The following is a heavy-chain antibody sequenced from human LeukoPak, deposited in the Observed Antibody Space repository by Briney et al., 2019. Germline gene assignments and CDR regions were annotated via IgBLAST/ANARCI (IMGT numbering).Heavy chain of an antibody. V-gene: IGHV3-30*04. CDR3: ARSPPWGSSGRPLDY. CDR1: GFTFSHYA. D-gene: IGHD6-19*01. Sequence: GRSLRLSCAASGFTFSHYAMHWVRQDPGKGLEWVAVISYDGTNKYYADSVKGRFTISRDNSKDTLYLQMNSLRAEDTAVYYCARSPPWGSSGRPLDYWGQGTLVTVSS. J-gene: IGHJ4*02. CDR2: ISYDGTNK.